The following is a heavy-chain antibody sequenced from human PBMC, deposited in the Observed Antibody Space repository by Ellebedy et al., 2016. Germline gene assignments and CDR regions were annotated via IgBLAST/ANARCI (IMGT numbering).Heavy chain of an antibody. CDR1: GFTFSSYG. CDR2: TSDDGADK. D-gene: IGHD2-2*01. Sequence: GESLKISCAASGFTFSSYGMHWVRQAPGKGLEWVALTSDDGADKKYADSVKGRFTISRDNSENTLYMQMNSLRLEDTAVYYCAKADCSSASCYVVDNWGQGTLVTVSS. V-gene: IGHV3-30*18. J-gene: IGHJ4*02. CDR3: AKADCSSASCYVVDN.